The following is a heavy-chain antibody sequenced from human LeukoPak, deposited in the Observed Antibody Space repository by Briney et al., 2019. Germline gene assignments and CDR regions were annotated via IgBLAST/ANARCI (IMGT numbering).Heavy chain of an antibody. CDR1: GYTFTSYD. CDR3: ARQDIVVVPAAIRVLYNWFDP. D-gene: IGHD2-2*02. CDR2: MNPNSGNT. V-gene: IGHV1-8*01. J-gene: IGHJ5*02. Sequence: ASVKVSCKASGYTFTSYDIDWVRQATGQGLEWMGWMNPNSGNTGYAQKFQGRVTMTRNTSISTAYMELSSLRSEDTAVYYCARQDIVVVPAAIRVLYNWFDPWGQGTLVTVSS.